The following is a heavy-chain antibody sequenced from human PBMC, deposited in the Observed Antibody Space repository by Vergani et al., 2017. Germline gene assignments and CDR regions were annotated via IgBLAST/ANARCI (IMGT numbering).Heavy chain of an antibody. J-gene: IGHJ4*02. CDR2: INPNSGGT. Sequence: QVQLVQSGAEVKKPGASVKVSCKASGYTFTGYYMHWVRQAPGQGLEWMGWINPNSGGTNYAQKFQGRVTMTRDTSISTAYMELSRLRSDDTAVYYWARDERDLRYFDWLPQYHFDYWGQGTLVTVSS. D-gene: IGHD3-9*01. V-gene: IGHV1-2*02. CDR3: ARDERDLRYFDWLPQYHFDY. CDR1: GYTFTGYY.